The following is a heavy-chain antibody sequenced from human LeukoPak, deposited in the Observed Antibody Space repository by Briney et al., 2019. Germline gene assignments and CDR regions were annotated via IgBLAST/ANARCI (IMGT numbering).Heavy chain of an antibody. V-gene: IGHV3-73*01. Sequence: HPRGALRLSCAASGVTFSGSATHSGRHSPRKRLGRVGRIRSKANGHATEYAASVRGRFTISRDDSKNTAYLQMNSLKTEGTAVYYCTRRLLTTVNDYWGQGTLVTVSS. CDR2: IRSKANGHAT. CDR3: TRRLLTTVNDY. CDR1: GVTFSGSA. D-gene: IGHD4-17*01. J-gene: IGHJ4*02.